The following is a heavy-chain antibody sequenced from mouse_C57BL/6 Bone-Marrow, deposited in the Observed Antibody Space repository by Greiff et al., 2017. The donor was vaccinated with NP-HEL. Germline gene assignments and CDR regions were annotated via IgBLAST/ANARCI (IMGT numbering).Heavy chain of an antibody. Sequence: QVQLQQSGAELMKPGASVKLSCKATGYTFTGYWIEWVKQRPGHGLEWIGEILPGSGSTNYNEKLKGKATFTADTSSNTAYMQLSSLTTEDSAIYYCARRDGSSPAWFAYWGQGTLVTVSA. D-gene: IGHD1-1*01. J-gene: IGHJ3*01. CDR1: GYTFTGYW. V-gene: IGHV1-9*01. CDR3: ARRDGSSPAWFAY. CDR2: ILPGSGST.